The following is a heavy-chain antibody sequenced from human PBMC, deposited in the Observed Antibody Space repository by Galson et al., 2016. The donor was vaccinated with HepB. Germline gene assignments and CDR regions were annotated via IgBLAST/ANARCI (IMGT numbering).Heavy chain of an antibody. J-gene: IGHJ3*01. V-gene: IGHV2-5*02. CDR3: PRRPPSGIFDFLSRDAFDV. D-gene: IGHD3-3*01. CDR2: GYWDHDK. Sequence: PALVKPTQTLTLTCTFSGFSLNTSGEGVGWIRQPPGNALEWPSLGYWDHDKRFSSSLLNRLTITKDTSKDLVVLTLANMDPVDTGTYYCPRRPPSGIFDFLSRDAFDVWGQGIPVIVSS. CDR1: GFSLNTSGEG.